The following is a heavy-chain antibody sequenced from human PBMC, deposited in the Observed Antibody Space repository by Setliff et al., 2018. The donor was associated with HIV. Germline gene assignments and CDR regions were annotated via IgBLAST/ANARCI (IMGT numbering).Heavy chain of an antibody. Sequence: SVKVSCKASGGTLSGYTISYAISWVRQAPGQGLEWMGGITPVFGTAQYAQKFQGRLTITADESTSTTYMELSSLRSEDTAVYYCARAHSGSYYYYYYMDVWGKGTTVTVSS. CDR2: ITPVFGTA. CDR3: ARAHSGSYYYYYYMDV. J-gene: IGHJ6*03. CDR1: GGTLSGYTISYA. D-gene: IGHD1-26*01. V-gene: IGHV1-69*13.